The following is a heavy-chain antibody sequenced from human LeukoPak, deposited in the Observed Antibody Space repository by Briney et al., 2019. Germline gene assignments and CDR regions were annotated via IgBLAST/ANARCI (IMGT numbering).Heavy chain of an antibody. J-gene: IGHJ4*02. D-gene: IGHD3-3*01. CDR2: FSGSGGST. CDR3: ARGTYYDFWSPDY. V-gene: IGHV3-23*01. CDR1: GFTFSSYA. Sequence: GGSLRLSCAASGFTFSSYAMSWVRQAPGKGLEWVSAFSGSGGSTYYADSVKGRFTISRDNSKNTLYLQMNSLRAEDTAVYYCARGTYYDFWSPDYWGQGTLVTVSS.